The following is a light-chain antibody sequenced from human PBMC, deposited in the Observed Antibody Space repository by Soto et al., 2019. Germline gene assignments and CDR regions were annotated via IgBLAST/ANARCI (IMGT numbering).Light chain of an antibody. CDR3: QQRSNWPLT. V-gene: IGKV3-11*01. CDR2: HAS. J-gene: IGKJ4*01. CDR1: HSVTTY. Sequence: IVLTQSPATLSLSPGDRATLSCRASHSVTTYLGWYQQKPGQAPRLLIYHASQRATGIPARFSGSGSGTDFTLTISSLEPEDSAIYFCQQRSNWPLTFGGGTRVEI.